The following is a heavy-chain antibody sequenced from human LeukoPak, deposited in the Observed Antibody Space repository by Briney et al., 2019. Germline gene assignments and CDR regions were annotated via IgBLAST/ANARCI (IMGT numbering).Heavy chain of an antibody. V-gene: IGHV4-39*01. D-gene: IGHD3-10*01. CDR2: IYYSGST. Sequence: SETLSLTCTVSGGSISSSSYYWGWIRQPPGKGLEWIGSIYYSGSTYYNPSLKSRVTISVDTSKNQFSLKLSSVTAADTAVYCCARISDDYYGSGSKVDYWGQGTLVTVSS. J-gene: IGHJ4*02. CDR1: GGSISSSSYY. CDR3: ARISDDYYGSGSKVDY.